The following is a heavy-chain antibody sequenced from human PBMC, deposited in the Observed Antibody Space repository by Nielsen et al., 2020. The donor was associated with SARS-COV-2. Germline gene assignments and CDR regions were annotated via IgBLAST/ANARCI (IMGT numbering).Heavy chain of an antibody. D-gene: IGHD2-15*01. Sequence: SETLSLTCTVSGGSISSYYWSWIRQPPGKGLEWIGYIYYSGSTNYNPSLKSRVTISVDTSKNQFSLKLSSVTAADTAVYYCARDRRYCSGGSCYPNWFDPWGQGTLVTVSS. CDR1: GGSISSYY. CDR2: IYYSGST. CDR3: ARDRRYCSGGSCYPNWFDP. V-gene: IGHV4-59*01. J-gene: IGHJ5*02.